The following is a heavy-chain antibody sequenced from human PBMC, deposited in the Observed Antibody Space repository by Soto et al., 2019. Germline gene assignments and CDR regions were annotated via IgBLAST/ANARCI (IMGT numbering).Heavy chain of an antibody. D-gene: IGHD1-1*01. Sequence: ASVKVSCKASGGTFSSYTISWVRQAPGQGLEWMGRIIPILGIANYAQKFQGRVTITADKSTSTAYMELSSLRSEDTAVYYCAALTPHSINNWNGEAAMPSWGQGTLVTVSS. V-gene: IGHV1-69*02. CDR1: GGTFSSYT. J-gene: IGHJ5*02. CDR3: AALTPHSINNWNGEAAMPS. CDR2: IIPILGIA.